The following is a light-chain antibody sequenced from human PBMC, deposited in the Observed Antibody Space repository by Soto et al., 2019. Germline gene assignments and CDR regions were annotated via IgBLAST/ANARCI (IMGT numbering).Light chain of an antibody. J-gene: IGKJ1*01. V-gene: IGKV3-20*01. CDR3: QQYNSYSGT. CDR2: GAY. Sequence: ESVLTQSPGTLALSPGERVTLSCRASQSVSTSYLAWYQQKPGQAPRLLIYGAYSRATGVTARFSGSGSGTDFTLTISRLEPEDFATYYCQQYNSYSGTFGQGTQVEIK. CDR1: QSVSTSY.